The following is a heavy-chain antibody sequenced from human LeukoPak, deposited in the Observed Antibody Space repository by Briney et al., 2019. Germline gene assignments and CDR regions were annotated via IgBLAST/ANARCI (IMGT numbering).Heavy chain of an antibody. CDR3: ARADSSSWFDY. D-gene: IGHD6-13*01. J-gene: IGHJ4*02. V-gene: IGHV3-11*05. CDR2: ISSSGNYR. CDR1: GFTFSDYY. Sequence: GGSLRLSCDASGFTFSDYYMTWIRQAPGKGLEWVSHISSSGNYRNYAGSVKGRFTISRDNAKNSLYLQMNSLRAEDTAVYYCARADSSSWFDYWGQGALVTVSS.